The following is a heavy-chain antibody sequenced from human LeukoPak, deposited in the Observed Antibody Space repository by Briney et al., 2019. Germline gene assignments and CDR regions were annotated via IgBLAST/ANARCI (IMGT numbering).Heavy chain of an antibody. CDR2: ISSSGSTI. CDR3: ARVVEGAFDI. Sequence: GSLRLSCAASGFTFSSYEMNWVRQAPGKGLEWVSYISSSGSTIYYADSVKGRFTISRDNAKNSLYLQMNSLRAEDTAVYYCARVVEGAFDIWGQGTMVTVSS. CDR1: GFTFSSYE. V-gene: IGHV3-48*03. J-gene: IGHJ3*02. D-gene: IGHD2-2*01.